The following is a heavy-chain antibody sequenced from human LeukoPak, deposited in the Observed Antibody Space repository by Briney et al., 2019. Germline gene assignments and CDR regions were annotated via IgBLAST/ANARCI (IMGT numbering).Heavy chain of an antibody. CDR2: IKQDGSEK. V-gene: IGHV3-7*03. CDR1: GFTFSSYW. CDR3: ARDEIALTGYAFSN. D-gene: IGHD3-9*01. J-gene: IGHJ4*02. Sequence: GGSLRLSCAASGFTFSSYWMSWVRQAPGKGLEWVANIKQDGSEKYYVDSVKGRFTIYRDNAKNSLYLQMNSLRAEDTAVYYCARDEIALTGYAFSNWGQGTLVTVSS.